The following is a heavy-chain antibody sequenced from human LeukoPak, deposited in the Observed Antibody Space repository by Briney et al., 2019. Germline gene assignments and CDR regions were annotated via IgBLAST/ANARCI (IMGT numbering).Heavy chain of an antibody. CDR1: GYTFTSYY. CDR2: INPSGGST. D-gene: IGHD2-2*01. Sequence: ASVKVSCKASGYTFTSYYMHWVRQAPGQGLEWMGIINPSGGSTSYAQKFQGRVTMTRDMSTSTVYMELSSLRSEDTAVYYCARGGWGYCSSTSCYSDYWGQGTLVTVSS. V-gene: IGHV1-46*01. CDR3: ARGGWGYCSSTSCYSDY. J-gene: IGHJ4*02.